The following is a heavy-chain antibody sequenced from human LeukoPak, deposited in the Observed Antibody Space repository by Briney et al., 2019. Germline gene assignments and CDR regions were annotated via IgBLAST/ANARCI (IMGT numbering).Heavy chain of an antibody. CDR1: GFTFSSSA. Sequence: PGGSLRLSCSASGFTFSSSAMHWVRQAPGKGLEYVSAISSSGGSTYYADSVEGRFTISRDNSKNTLSLRMSSLRAEDTAVYYCVRRYYYDSSGYSDAFDIWGQGTMVTVSS. CDR2: ISSSGGST. V-gene: IGHV3-64D*09. D-gene: IGHD3-22*01. J-gene: IGHJ3*02. CDR3: VRRYYYDSSGYSDAFDI.